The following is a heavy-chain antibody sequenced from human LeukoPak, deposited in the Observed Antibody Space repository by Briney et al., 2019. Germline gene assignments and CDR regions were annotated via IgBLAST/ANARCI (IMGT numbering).Heavy chain of an antibody. CDR3: ARPITMVRGVHYYYMDV. J-gene: IGHJ6*03. CDR2: IYSGGST. Sequence: GGSLRLSCAASGFTVSSNYMSWVRQAPGKGLEWVSVIYSGGSTYYADSVKGRFTISRDNSKNTLYLQMNSLRAEDTAVYYCARPITMVRGVHYYYMDVWGKGTTVTISS. CDR1: GFTVSSNY. V-gene: IGHV3-66*01. D-gene: IGHD3-10*01.